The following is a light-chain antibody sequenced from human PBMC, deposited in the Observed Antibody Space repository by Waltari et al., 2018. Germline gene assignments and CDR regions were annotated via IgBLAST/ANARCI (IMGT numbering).Light chain of an antibody. CDR1: SRDVGGYNY. CDR2: DVN. Sequence: QSALTQPSSVSGSPGQAITISCPGTSRDVGGYNYVSLCQQHPGKAPTLVIYDVNNRPSGVSNRFSGSKSGNTASLTISGLQTEDEADYYCSSYTTSGTWVFGGGTKLAVL. J-gene: IGLJ3*02. V-gene: IGLV2-14*03. CDR3: SSYTTSGTWV.